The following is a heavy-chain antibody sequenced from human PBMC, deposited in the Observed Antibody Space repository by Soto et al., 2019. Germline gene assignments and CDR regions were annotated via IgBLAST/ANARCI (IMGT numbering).Heavy chain of an antibody. V-gene: IGHV3-7*01. CDR1: GFTFSSYW. CDR3: ARDGPYDYIWGSYPNDAFDI. J-gene: IGHJ3*02. CDR2: IKQDGSEK. Sequence: GGSLRLACAASGFTFSSYWMSWVRQAPGKGLEWVANIKQDGSEKYYVDSVKGQFTISRDNSKNSLYLQMNSLRAEDTAVYYCARDGPYDYIWGSYPNDAFDIWGQGTMVTVSS. D-gene: IGHD3-16*02.